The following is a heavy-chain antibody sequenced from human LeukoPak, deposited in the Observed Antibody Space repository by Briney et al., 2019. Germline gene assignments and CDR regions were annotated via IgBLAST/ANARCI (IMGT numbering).Heavy chain of an antibody. J-gene: IGHJ4*02. D-gene: IGHD3-10*01. V-gene: IGHV1-46*01. CDR3: ARASGSSAVPFDY. Sequence: GASVKVSCKASGYTFTSNYMHWVRQAPGQGLEWMGVIAPSSGTTSYAQKFQGRVTMTRDTSTSPLYMELSSLTSEDTAVYYCARASGSSAVPFDYWGQGTLVTVSS. CDR1: GYTFTSNY. CDR2: IAPSSGTT.